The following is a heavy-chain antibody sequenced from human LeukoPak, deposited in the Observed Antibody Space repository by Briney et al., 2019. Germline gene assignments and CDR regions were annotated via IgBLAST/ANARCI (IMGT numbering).Heavy chain of an antibody. CDR1: GFTFSDFY. D-gene: IGHD5-18*01. CDR2: ISSRSSTI. Sequence: KPGGSLRLSCAASGFTFSDFYMTWIRQAPGKGLEWVSYISSRSSTINYADSVKGRFTISRDNAKNSLYLQMNSLRAEDTAAYYCAGLRGYTLHTPLDYWGQGTLVTVSS. CDR3: AGLRGYTLHTPLDY. V-gene: IGHV3-11*04. J-gene: IGHJ4*02.